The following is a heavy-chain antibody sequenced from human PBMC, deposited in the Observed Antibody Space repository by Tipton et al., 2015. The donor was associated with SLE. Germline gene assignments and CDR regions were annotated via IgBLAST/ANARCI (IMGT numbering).Heavy chain of an antibody. Sequence: SLRLSCAASGFTFSSYAMSWVRQAPGKGLEWVSGISGSGGSTYYANSVRGRFTISRDNAKNTVYLQMGSLRIEDIALYYCARDAMVRGFDKWGQGTLVTVSS. CDR3: ARDAMVRGFDK. J-gene: IGHJ4*02. CDR2: ISGSGGST. CDR1: GFTFSSYA. V-gene: IGHV3-64*01. D-gene: IGHD3-10*01.